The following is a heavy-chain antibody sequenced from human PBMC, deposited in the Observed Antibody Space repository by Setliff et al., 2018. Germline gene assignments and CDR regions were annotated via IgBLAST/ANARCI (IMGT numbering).Heavy chain of an antibody. CDR3: ARAVPRGATPDYWYFDL. CDR1: GGSFSGYH. V-gene: IGHV4-34*01. CDR2: IYHSGST. D-gene: IGHD2-2*01. J-gene: IGHJ2*01. Sequence: SETLSLTCAVYGGSFSGYHWSWIRQAPGKGLEWIGSIYHSGSTYFNPSLKSRVTISVDASKNQFSLKLNSVTAADTTVYYCARAVPRGATPDYWYFDLWGRGTLVTVSS.